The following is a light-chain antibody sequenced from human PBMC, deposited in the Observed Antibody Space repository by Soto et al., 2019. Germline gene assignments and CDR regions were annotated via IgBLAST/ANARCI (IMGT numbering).Light chain of an antibody. V-gene: IGLV2-23*01. CDR2: ECS. Sequence: QSVLTQLGSVSGSPGQSITISCTGTSSDVGSYNLVSWYQQHPGKAPKLMIYECSKRPSGVSNRFSASKSRNTASLTISRLQAEDEADYYCCSYAGSSTSYVLATGTKVNVL. CDR1: SSDVGSYNL. CDR3: CSYAGSSTSYV. J-gene: IGLJ1*01.